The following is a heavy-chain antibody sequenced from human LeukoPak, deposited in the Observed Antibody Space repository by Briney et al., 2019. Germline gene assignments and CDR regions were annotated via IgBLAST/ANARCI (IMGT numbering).Heavy chain of an antibody. V-gene: IGHV4-39*01. CDR1: GSSMRSGGYY. CDR3: ARHIYSNYHIPGY. Sequence: PSETLSLTCSVSGSSMRSGGYYWLWIRQPPGRELEWIGSIYYSGNTYYNPSLKSRVAISVDTSKNQFSLRLSSVTAADTAVYFCARHIYSNYHIPGYWGQGTLVTVSS. J-gene: IGHJ4*02. D-gene: IGHD4-11*01. CDR2: IYYSGNT.